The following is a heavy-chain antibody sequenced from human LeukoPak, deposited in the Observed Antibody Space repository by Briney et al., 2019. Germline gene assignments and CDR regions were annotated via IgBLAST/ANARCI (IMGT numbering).Heavy chain of an antibody. CDR1: GGTFSSYA. CDR2: IIPIFGTA. D-gene: IGHD6-6*01. Sequence: GASVKVSCKASGGTFSSYAISWVRQAPGQGLEWMGGIIPIFGTANYAQKFQGRVTITADESTSTAYMELSSLRSEDTAVYYCARVLVGVGVAPRGVAFDIWGQGTMVIVSS. CDR3: ARVLVGVGVAPRGVAFDI. V-gene: IGHV1-69*13. J-gene: IGHJ3*02.